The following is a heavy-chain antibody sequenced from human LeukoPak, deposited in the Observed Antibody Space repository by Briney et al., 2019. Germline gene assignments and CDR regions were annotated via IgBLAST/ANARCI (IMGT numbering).Heavy chain of an antibody. Sequence: GSLRLSCAASGLTFDDYGMSWVRQAPGKGLEWVSGINWNGGSTGYADSVKGRFTISRDNAKNSLYLQMNSLRAEDTAVYYCARDLHCSGGSCYSGLHYWGQGTLVTVSS. CDR1: GLTFDDYG. V-gene: IGHV3-20*04. CDR2: INWNGGST. CDR3: ARDLHCSGGSCYSGLHY. J-gene: IGHJ4*02. D-gene: IGHD2-15*01.